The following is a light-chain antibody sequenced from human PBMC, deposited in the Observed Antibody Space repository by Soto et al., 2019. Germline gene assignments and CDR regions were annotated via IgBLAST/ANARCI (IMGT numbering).Light chain of an antibody. V-gene: IGKV3-15*01. CDR3: KQYNTWPPFT. J-gene: IGKJ5*01. CDR2: GAS. Sequence: EIVMTQSPATLSVSPGERATLSCRASHSMASNLAWYQQKPGQAPRLLILGASTRATGIPARFSGSGSGTEFTLTISSLQSEDFAVYYCKQYNTWPPFTFGQGTRLEIK. CDR1: HSMASN.